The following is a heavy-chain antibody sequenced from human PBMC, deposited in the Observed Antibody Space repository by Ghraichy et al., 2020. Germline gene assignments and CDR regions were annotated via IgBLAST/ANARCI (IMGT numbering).Heavy chain of an antibody. CDR1: GGSISSGDYY. J-gene: IGHJ3*02. D-gene: IGHD3-3*01. V-gene: IGHV4-31*03. CDR3: ARGTATIFGIIIIIDAFDI. Sequence: TLSLTCTVSGGSISSGDYYWSWIRQHPGKGLEWIGYIYYSGSTYYNPSLKSRVTISVDTSKNQFSLKLNSVTAADTAVYYCARGTATIFGIIIIIDAFDIWGQGTMVTVSS. CDR2: IYYSGST.